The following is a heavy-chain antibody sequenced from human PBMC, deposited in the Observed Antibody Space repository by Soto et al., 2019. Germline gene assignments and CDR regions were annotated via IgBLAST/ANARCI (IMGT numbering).Heavy chain of an antibody. CDR1: GGSFRGFY. CDR2: INHVGIT. D-gene: IGHD2-8*02. CDR3: AKAEDFWGCKQQTIYS. V-gene: IGHV4-34*01. Sequence: SETLSLTCAVSGGSFRGFYWTWIRQSPGKGLEWLGDINHVGITNYNPSLKSRVSIPVDTSKSQFSLKLSSVTAADTAVYYCAKAEDFWGCKQQTIYSRGQGTLVTV. J-gene: IGHJ5*01.